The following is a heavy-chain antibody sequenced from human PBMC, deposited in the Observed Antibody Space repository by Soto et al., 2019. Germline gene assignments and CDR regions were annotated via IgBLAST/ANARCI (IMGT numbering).Heavy chain of an antibody. CDR3: AKKVQPPYYYYGMDV. CDR2: ISGYNGDT. J-gene: IGHJ6*02. V-gene: IGHV1-18*01. Sequence: QGQLVQSGPEAKKPGASVKVSCKASGYTFSRYGISWVRQAPGQGLEWMGWISGYNGDTKYAQKVQGRVTMTIDTSTYTAYMELRSMTSDDTAIYYCAKKVQPPYYYYGMDVWGQGTTVNVS. CDR1: GYTFSRYG.